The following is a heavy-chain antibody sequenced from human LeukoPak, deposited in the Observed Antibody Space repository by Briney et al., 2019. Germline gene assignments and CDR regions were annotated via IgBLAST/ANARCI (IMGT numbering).Heavy chain of an antibody. CDR1: GFTVSSNY. CDR3: ARASRYSFDP. V-gene: IGHV3-53*01. Sequence: GGSLRLSCAASGFTVSSNYMSWVRQAPGKGLEWVSIIYAGGSTYYADSMKGRFTISRDNSRNTLYLQMNTLRAEDTAVYYCARASRYSFDPWGQGTLVTVSS. J-gene: IGHJ5*02. CDR2: IYAGGST. D-gene: IGHD1-14*01.